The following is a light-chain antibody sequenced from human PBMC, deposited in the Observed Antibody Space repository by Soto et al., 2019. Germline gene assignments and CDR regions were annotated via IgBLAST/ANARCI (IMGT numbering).Light chain of an antibody. CDR1: QSVSSK. CDR3: QQYGSSLGVT. J-gene: IGKJ4*01. Sequence: EIVMTQSPATLSVSPGEGATLSCRASQSVSSKLAWYQQKPGQAPRLLIYDASNRATGIPARFSGSGSGTDFTLTIGSLEPEDFAVYYCQQYGSSLGVTFGGGTKVDIK. V-gene: IGKV3D-15*01. CDR2: DAS.